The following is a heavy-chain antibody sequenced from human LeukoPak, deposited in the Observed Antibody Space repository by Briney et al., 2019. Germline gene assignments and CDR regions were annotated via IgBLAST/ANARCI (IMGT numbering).Heavy chain of an antibody. CDR3: ARASTIFGVVTSFDY. CDR2: IYYSGST. Sequence: SETLSLICTVPGGSISSYYWSWIRQPPGKGLEWIGYIYYSGSTNYNPSLKSRVTISVDTSKNQFSLKLSSVTAADTAVYYCARASTIFGVVTSFDYWGQGTLGTVSS. V-gene: IGHV4-59*01. D-gene: IGHD3-3*01. CDR1: GGSISSYY. J-gene: IGHJ4*02.